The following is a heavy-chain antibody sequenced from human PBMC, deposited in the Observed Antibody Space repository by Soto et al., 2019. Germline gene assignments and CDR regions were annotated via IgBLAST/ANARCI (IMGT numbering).Heavy chain of an antibody. V-gene: IGHV5-51*01. CDR2: IYPGDSDT. CDR3: ARTSSRGTPENIAFDI. CDR1: GYSFTSYW. J-gene: IGHJ3*02. D-gene: IGHD6-13*01. Sequence: GESLKISCKGSGYSFTSYWIGWVRQMPGKGLEWMGIIYPGDSDTRYSPSFQGQVTISADKSISTAYLQWSSLKASDTAMYYCARTSSRGTPENIAFDIWGQGTMVTVSS.